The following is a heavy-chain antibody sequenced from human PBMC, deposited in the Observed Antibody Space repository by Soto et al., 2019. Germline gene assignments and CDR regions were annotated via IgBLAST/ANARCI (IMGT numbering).Heavy chain of an antibody. CDR1: GFTFSNAW. CDR3: TTDGEYSSSWY. CDR2: IKSKTDGGTT. Sequence: EVQLVESGGGLVKPGGSLRLSCAASGFTFSNAWMNWVRQAPGKGLEWVGHIKSKTDGGTTDYAAPVKGRFTISRDDSKNTLYLQMNSLKTEDTAVYYCTTDGEYSSSWYWGQGTLVTVSS. D-gene: IGHD6-13*01. J-gene: IGHJ4*02. V-gene: IGHV3-15*07.